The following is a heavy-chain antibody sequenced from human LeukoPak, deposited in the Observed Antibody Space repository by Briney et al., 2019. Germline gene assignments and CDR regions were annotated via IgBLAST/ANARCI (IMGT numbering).Heavy chain of an antibody. Sequence: PGGSLRLSCAASGFTFSSYAMSWVRQAPGKGLEWVSAISGSGGGTYYAESVKGRFTISRDNSKNTLYLQMNSLRAEDTAVYYCAKDPYNRHYSTMDVWGQGTTVTVSS. CDR3: AKDPYNRHYSTMDV. CDR2: ISGSGGGT. J-gene: IGHJ6*02. CDR1: GFTFSSYA. V-gene: IGHV3-23*01. D-gene: IGHD1-14*01.